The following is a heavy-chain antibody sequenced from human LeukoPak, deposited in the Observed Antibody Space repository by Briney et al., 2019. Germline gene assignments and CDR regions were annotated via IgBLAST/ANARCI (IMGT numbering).Heavy chain of an antibody. J-gene: IGHJ4*02. CDR2: IWYDGSNK. Sequence: GGSLRLSCAASGFTFSSYGMHWVRQAPGKGLEWVAVIWYDGSNKYYADSVKGRFTISRDNSKNTLYLQMNSLRAEDTAVYYCARGDTVVTYFDYWGQGTLVTVSS. D-gene: IGHD4-23*01. CDR1: GFTFSSYG. V-gene: IGHV3-33*01. CDR3: ARGDTVVTYFDY.